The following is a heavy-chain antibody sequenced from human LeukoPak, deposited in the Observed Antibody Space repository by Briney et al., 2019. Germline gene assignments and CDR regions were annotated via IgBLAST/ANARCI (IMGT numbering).Heavy chain of an antibody. CDR1: GGTFSSYA. J-gene: IGHJ5*02. CDR3: ARGDYYDSSGYSPYNWFDP. V-gene: IGHV1-69*05. CDR2: IIPIFGTA. Sequence: ASVKVSCKASGGTFSSYAISWVRQAPGQGLEWMGRIIPIFGTANYAQKFQGRVTITTDESTSTAYMELSSLRSEDTAVYYCARGDYYDSSGYSPYNWFDPWGQGTLVTVSS. D-gene: IGHD3-22*01.